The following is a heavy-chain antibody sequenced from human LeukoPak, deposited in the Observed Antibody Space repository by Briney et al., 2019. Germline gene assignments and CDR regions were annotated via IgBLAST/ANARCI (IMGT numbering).Heavy chain of an antibody. V-gene: IGHV4-39*07. CDR1: GGSISSNNYY. Sequence: PSETLSLTCTVSGGSISSNNYYWGWIRQPPGKGLEWIGSIYYTGITYYNLSLKSRVTISVDTSKYQCSLRLSSVTAADTAVYYCAGGLNYGGCGYYFGSWGPGTLVTVSS. J-gene: IGHJ4*02. CDR3: AGGLNYGGCGYYFGS. CDR2: IYYTGIT. D-gene: IGHD3-22*01.